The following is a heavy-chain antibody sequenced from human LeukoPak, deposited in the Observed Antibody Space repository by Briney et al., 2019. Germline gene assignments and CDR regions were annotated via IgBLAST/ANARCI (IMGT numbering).Heavy chain of an antibody. CDR2: INPNSGGT. J-gene: IGHJ4*02. CDR1: GYTFTSYY. CDR3: ARVLYYYDSSGDDDY. D-gene: IGHD3-22*01. Sequence: ASVKVSCKASGYTFTSYYMHWVRQAPGQGLEWMGWINPNSGGTNYAQKFQGRVTMTRDTSISTAYMELSRLRSDDTAVYYCARVLYYYDSSGDDDYWGQGTLVTVSS. V-gene: IGHV1-2*02.